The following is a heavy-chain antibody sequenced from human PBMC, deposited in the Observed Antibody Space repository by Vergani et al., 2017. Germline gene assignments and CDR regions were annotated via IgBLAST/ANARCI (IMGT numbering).Heavy chain of an antibody. J-gene: IGHJ3*01. Sequence: VQLVQSGAEVKKPGESLKISCQAFGYIFSNFWIGWVRQRPGRGLEWMGIIYPGDSEVKSNPTFRGQVIFSVDTSVNTAYLQWRSRQATDTATYLCASVVHGSENGGALQLWGQGTNITVSS. CDR3: ASVVHGSENGGALQL. CDR2: IYPGDSEV. CDR1: GYIFSNFW. V-gene: IGHV5-51*01. D-gene: IGHD3-10*01.